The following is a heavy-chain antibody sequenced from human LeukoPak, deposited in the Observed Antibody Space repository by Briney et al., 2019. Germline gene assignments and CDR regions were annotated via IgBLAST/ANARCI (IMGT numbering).Heavy chain of an antibody. J-gene: IGHJ5*01. D-gene: IGHD3-9*01. CDR2: IRSDGDTK. V-gene: IGHV3-30*02. CDR3: AKSGGRYFDWFDY. CDR1: GFPFSTYA. Sequence: GSLRLSCVASGFPFSTYAMHWVRQTPDKGLEWVAYIRSDGDTKYYTGSVKGRFTVSRDNARNTLHLQMNSLRAEDTAVYYCAKSGGRYFDWFDYWGQGTLVTVSS.